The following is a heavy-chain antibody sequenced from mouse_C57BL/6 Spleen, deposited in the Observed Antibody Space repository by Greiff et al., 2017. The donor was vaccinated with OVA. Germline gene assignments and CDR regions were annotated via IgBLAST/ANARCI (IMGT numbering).Heavy chain of an antibody. CDR2: ISSGGSYT. Sequence: EVKVVESGGDLVKPGGSLKLSCAASGFTFSSYGMSWVRQTPDKRLEWVATISSGGSYTYYPDSVKGRFTISRDNAKNTLYLQMSSLKSEDTAMYYCARQGITTVVAPYYFDYWGQGTTLTVSS. D-gene: IGHD1-1*01. CDR3: ARQGITTVVAPYYFDY. J-gene: IGHJ2*01. CDR1: GFTFSSYG. V-gene: IGHV5-6*01.